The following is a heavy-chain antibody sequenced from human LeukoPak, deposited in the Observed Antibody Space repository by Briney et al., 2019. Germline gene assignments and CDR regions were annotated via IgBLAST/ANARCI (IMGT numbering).Heavy chain of an antibody. Sequence: PSETLSLTCTVSGASISSSDRYWGWIRQPPGKGLEWIGSIYYSGITYHNPSLKSRVTISVDTSNNQFSLKLTSVTAADTAVYYCARDARYCRDGGCRDNWFDPWGQGTLVTVSS. CDR1: GASISSSDRY. CDR2: IYYSGIT. D-gene: IGHD2-15*01. CDR3: ARDARYCRDGGCRDNWFDP. V-gene: IGHV4-39*01. J-gene: IGHJ5*02.